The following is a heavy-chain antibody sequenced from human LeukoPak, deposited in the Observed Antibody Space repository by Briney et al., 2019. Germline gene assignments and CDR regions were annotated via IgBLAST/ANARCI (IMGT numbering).Heavy chain of an antibody. CDR2: IIPILGIA. CDR1: GGTFSSYA. J-gene: IGHJ4*02. CDR3: ARGDDILTGLADY. V-gene: IGHV1-69*04. Sequence: SVKVSCKASGGTFSSYAISWVRQAPGQGPEWMGRIIPILGIANYAQKFQGRVTITADKSTSTAYMELSSLRSEDTAVYYCARGDDILTGLADYWGQGTLVTVSS. D-gene: IGHD3-9*01.